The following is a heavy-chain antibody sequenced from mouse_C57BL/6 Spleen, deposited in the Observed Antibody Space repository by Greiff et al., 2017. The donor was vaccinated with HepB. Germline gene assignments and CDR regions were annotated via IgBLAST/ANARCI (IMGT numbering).Heavy chain of an antibody. CDR1: GFTFSSYA. D-gene: IGHD1-1*01. CDR3: ARDRYYGSSSSWYFDV. Sequence: EVQGVESGGGLVKPGGSLKLSCAASGFTFSSYAMSWVRQTPEKRLEWVATISDGGSYTYYPDNVKGRFTISRDNAKNNLYLQMSHLKSEDTAMYYCARDRYYGSSSSWYFDVWGTGTTVTVSS. J-gene: IGHJ1*03. V-gene: IGHV5-4*01. CDR2: ISDGGSYT.